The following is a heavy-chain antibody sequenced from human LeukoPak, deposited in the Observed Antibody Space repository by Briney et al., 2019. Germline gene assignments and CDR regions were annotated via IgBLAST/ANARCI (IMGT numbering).Heavy chain of an antibody. D-gene: IGHD3-10*01. CDR3: TRDITLTRGGRSDY. J-gene: IGHJ4*02. Sequence: GGSLRLSCAASGFTFSSYEMNWVRQAPGKGLEWVSYISSSGSTIYYADSVKGRFTISRDNAKNTVYLQMNSLRAEDTAVYYCTRDITLTRGGRSDYWGQGTLVTVSS. CDR2: ISSSGSTI. V-gene: IGHV3-48*03. CDR1: GFTFSSYE.